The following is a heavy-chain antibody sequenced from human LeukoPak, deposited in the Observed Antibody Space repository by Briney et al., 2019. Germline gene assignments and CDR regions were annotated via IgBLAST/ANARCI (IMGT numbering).Heavy chain of an antibody. CDR2: KSYDGSNK. V-gene: IGHV3-30*18. Sequence: GRSLRLSCAASGFTFSSYGMHRVRQAPGKGLEWVAVKSYDGSNKYYADSVKGRFTISRDNSKNTLYLQMNSLRAEDTAVYYCAKAGDIVVVVAAFDYWGQGTLVTVSS. CDR1: GFTFSSYG. J-gene: IGHJ4*02. CDR3: AKAGDIVVVVAAFDY. D-gene: IGHD2-15*01.